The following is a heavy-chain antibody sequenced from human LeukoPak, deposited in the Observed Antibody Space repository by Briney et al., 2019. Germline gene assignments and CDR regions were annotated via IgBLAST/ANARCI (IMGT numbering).Heavy chain of an antibody. V-gene: IGHV1-3*01. Sequence: ASVMVSCKASGYTFTSYAMHWVRQAPGQRLEWMGWINAGNGNTKYSQKFQGRVTITRDTSASTAYMELSSLRSEDTAVYYCAREGREGNFDYWGQGTLVTVSS. CDR1: GYTFTSYA. D-gene: IGHD3-10*01. CDR3: AREGREGNFDY. J-gene: IGHJ4*02. CDR2: INAGNGNT.